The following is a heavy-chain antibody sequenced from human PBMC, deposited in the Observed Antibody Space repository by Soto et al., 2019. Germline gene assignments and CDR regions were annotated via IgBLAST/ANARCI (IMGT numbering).Heavy chain of an antibody. CDR1: GYSISSSNW. Sequence: SETLSLTCAVSGYSISSSNWWGWIRQPPGKGLDWFGIFFYIGSTYYNPSLKSRVTVSVDTSKNQFSLKLSSVTAADTAVYYCARHPSDFWFDPWGQGTLVTVSS. CDR2: FFYIGST. J-gene: IGHJ5*02. V-gene: IGHV4-39*01. CDR3: ARHPSDFWFDP. D-gene: IGHD2-21*02.